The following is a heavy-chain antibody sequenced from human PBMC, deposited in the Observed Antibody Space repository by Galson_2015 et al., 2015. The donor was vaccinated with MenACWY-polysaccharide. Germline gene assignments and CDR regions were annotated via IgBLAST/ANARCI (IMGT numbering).Heavy chain of an antibody. Sequence: SLRLSCAASGFTVTSNYMSWVRQAPGKELEWVSVINSGGSKYYLDSVKGRCTISGDNSDNTLYLQMKSLRVEDTAVYYCARKSSKTAAFDYWGQGTLVTVSS. J-gene: IGHJ4*02. CDR2: INSGGSK. V-gene: IGHV3-66*01. D-gene: IGHD1-14*01. CDR1: GFTVTSNY. CDR3: ARKSSKTAAFDY.